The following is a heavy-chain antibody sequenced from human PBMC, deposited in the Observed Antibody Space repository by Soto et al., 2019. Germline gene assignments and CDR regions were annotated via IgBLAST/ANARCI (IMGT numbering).Heavy chain of an antibody. V-gene: IGHV3-33*01. CDR3: ARDHSEDAGPATPFTGMDV. CDR2: IWYDGSNK. D-gene: IGHD3-10*01. Sequence: QPGGSLRLSCSASGFTFSSYGMHWIRQAPGKGLEWVAVIWYDGSNKYYADSVKGRFTISRDNSKNTLYLPMNSLRAEDTAVHKCARDHSEDAGPATPFTGMDVWCQRATLPVSS. CDR1: GFTFSSYG. J-gene: IGHJ6*02.